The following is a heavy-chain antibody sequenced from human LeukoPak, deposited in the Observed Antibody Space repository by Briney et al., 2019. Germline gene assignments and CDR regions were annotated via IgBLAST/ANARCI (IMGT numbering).Heavy chain of an antibody. Sequence: SETLSLTCTVSGGSISSGDYDWSWIRQPPGKGLEWIGYIYYSGSTYYNPSLKSRVTISVDTSKNQFSLKLSSVTAADTAVYYCARDLTHYGDFDYWGQGTLVTVSS. D-gene: IGHD4-17*01. J-gene: IGHJ4*02. CDR2: IYYSGST. CDR1: GGSISSGDYD. CDR3: ARDLTHYGDFDY. V-gene: IGHV4-30-4*08.